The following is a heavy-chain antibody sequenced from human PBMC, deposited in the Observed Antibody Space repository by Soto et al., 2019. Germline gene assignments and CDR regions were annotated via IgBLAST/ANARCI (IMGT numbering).Heavy chain of an antibody. CDR3: AREEEGYYGSGSPFDY. CDR1: GGSISSGGYY. J-gene: IGHJ4*02. CDR2: IYYSGST. D-gene: IGHD3-10*01. Sequence: SETLSLTCTVSGGSISSGGYYWSWIRQHPGKGLEWIGYIYYSGSTYYNPSLKSRVTISVATSKNQFSLKLSSVTAADTAVYYCAREEEGYYGSGSPFDYWGQGTLVTVSS. V-gene: IGHV4-31*03.